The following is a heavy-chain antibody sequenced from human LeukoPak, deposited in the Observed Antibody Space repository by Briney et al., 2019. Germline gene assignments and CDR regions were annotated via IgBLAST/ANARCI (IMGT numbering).Heavy chain of an antibody. V-gene: IGHV4-4*07. CDR1: GGSISSYY. CDR2: IYISGSGST. J-gene: IGHJ4*02. D-gene: IGHD2-8*01. Sequence: PSETLSLTCTVSGGSISSYYWSWIRQPAGKGLEWIGRIYISGSGSTNYNPSLKSRVTMSVDTSKNQFSLKLSSVTAADTAVYYCARARLMGGAASFDYWGQGTLVTVSS. CDR3: ARARLMGGAASFDY.